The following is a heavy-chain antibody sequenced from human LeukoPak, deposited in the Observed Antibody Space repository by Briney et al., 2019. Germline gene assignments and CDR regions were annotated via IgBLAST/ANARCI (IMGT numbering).Heavy chain of an antibody. D-gene: IGHD2-2*01. Sequence: GGSLRLSCAASGFTFSRYSMNWVRQAPGKGLEWVKSISSRSSFIYYADSVKGRFTISRDNAKNSLYLQMNSLRAEDTAVYYCARDPPLGYCSSSSCPHLDYWGQGTLVTVSS. CDR1: GFTFSRYS. CDR2: ISSRSSFI. CDR3: ARDPPLGYCSSSSCPHLDY. J-gene: IGHJ4*02. V-gene: IGHV3-21*01.